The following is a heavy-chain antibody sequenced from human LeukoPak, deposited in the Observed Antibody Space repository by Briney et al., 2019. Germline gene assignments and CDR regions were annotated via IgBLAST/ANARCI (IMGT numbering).Heavy chain of an antibody. CDR1: GGSFSGYY. D-gene: IGHD2-21*01. CDR2: INHSGST. J-gene: IGHJ3*02. V-gene: IGHV4-34*01. CDR3: ARSPYGDCAFDI. Sequence: SETLSLTCAVYGGSFSGYYWSWIRQPPGKGLEWIGEINHSGSTNYNPSLKSRVTISVDTSKNQFSLKLSSVTAADTAVYYCARSPYGDCAFDIWGQGTMVTVSS.